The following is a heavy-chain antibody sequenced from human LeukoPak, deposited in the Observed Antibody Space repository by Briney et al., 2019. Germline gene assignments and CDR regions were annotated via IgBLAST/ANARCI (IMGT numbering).Heavy chain of an antibody. D-gene: IGHD2-8*02. Sequence: GGSLRLSCAASGFTFSSYSMNWVRQAPGKGLEWVSSISSSSSYIYYADSVKGRFTISRDSAKNSLYLQMNSLRAEDTAVYYCARDLPGGSLNSDAFDIWGQGTMVTVSS. V-gene: IGHV3-21*01. J-gene: IGHJ3*02. CDR2: ISSSSSYI. CDR1: GFTFSSYS. CDR3: ARDLPGGSLNSDAFDI.